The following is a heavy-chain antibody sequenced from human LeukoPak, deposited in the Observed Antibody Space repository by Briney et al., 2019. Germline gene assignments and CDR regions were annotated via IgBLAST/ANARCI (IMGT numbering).Heavy chain of an antibody. D-gene: IGHD2-8*01. J-gene: IGHJ4*02. CDR3: ARVYGPVDY. CDR1: GGSFSGYY. Sequence: SEALSLTCAVNGGSFSGYYWSWIRQPPGKGLEWIGEINHSGITIYNPSLKSRVTLSVDTSKNQFSLKLRSVTAADTAVYYCARVYGPVDYWGQGTLVTVSS. V-gene: IGHV4-34*01. CDR2: INHSGIT.